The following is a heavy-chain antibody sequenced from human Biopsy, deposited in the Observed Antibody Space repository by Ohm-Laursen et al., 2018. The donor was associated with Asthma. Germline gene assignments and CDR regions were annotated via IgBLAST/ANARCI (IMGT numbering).Heavy chain of an antibody. CDR1: GDSLGSFINYA. CDR2: LIPVLGTA. V-gene: IGHV1-69*13. Sequence: SVKVSCNASGDSLGSFINYAISWVRQAPRQGLEWMGVLIPVLGTADYAPMFEGRVTITADESTSTAYLELTSLRFEDTAVYYCARGYSGTDRIVYYYSGMEVWGQGTTVTVSS. J-gene: IGHJ6*02. D-gene: IGHD5-12*01. CDR3: ARGYSGTDRIVYYYSGMEV.